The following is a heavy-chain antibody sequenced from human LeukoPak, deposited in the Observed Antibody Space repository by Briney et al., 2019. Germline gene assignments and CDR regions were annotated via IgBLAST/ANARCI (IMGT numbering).Heavy chain of an antibody. CDR3: ARGGYSNQYYYYGMDV. D-gene: IGHD4-4*01. V-gene: IGHV4-34*01. J-gene: IGHJ6*02. CDR2: INHSGST. Sequence: SKTLSLTCAVYGGSFSGYYWSWIRQPPGKGLEWIGEINHSGSTNYNPSLKSRVTISVDTSKNQFSLKLSSVTAADTAVYYCARGGYSNQYYYYGMDVWGQGTTVTVSS. CDR1: GGSFSGYY.